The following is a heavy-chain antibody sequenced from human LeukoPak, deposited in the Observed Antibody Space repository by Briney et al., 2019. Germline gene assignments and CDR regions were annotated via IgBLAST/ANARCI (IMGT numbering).Heavy chain of an antibody. CDR2: INPNSGGT. CDR3: ARVAITMVRAPAYNWFDP. V-gene: IGHV1-2*02. CDR1: GYTFTSYG. D-gene: IGHD3-10*01. J-gene: IGHJ5*02. Sequence: GASVKVSCKASGYTFTSYGISWVRQAPGQGLEWMGWINPNSGGTNYAQKFQGRVTMTRDTSISTAYMELSRLRSDDTAVYYCARVAITMVRAPAYNWFDPWGQGTLVTVSS.